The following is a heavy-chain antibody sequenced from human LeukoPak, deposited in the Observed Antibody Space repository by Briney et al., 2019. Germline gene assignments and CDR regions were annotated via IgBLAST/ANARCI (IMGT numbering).Heavy chain of an antibody. CDR1: GFTFSSYA. CDR2: ISGSGGST. J-gene: IGHJ4*02. CDR3: ANLDRAKVYYDILTGTAY. V-gene: IGHV3-23*01. Sequence: GGSLRLSCAASGFTFSSYAMSWVRQAPGKGLKWVSAISGSGGSTYYADSVKGRFTISRDNSKNTLYLQMNSLRAEDTAVYYCANLDRAKVYYDILTGTAYWGQGTLVTVSS. D-gene: IGHD3-9*01.